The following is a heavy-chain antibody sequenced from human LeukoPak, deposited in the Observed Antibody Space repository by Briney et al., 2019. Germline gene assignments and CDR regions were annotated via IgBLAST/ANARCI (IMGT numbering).Heavy chain of an antibody. CDR2: EYRSGST. D-gene: IGHD4-17*01. CDR1: GYSISSGYH. Sequence: SETLSLTCAVSGYSISSGYHWGWIRQPPGKGLEWIGSEYRSGSTYYNPSLNSLVTTYVATTKTHFSLKPTCAADADTAVYYCASADYGDYVFDYWGQGTLVTVSS. V-gene: IGHV4-38-2*01. CDR3: ASADYGDYVFDY. J-gene: IGHJ4*02.